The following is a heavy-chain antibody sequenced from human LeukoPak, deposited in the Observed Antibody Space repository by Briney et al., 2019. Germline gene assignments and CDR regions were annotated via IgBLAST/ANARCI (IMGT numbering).Heavy chain of an antibody. V-gene: IGHV4-4*02. Sequence: SETLSLTCGVSGGSISNTNWWTWVRQPPGKGLEWIGEVNLQGSTNYNPSLKSRVAISVDKSENHISLKLTSVTAADTAVYYCARHGTISSESYFDYWGQGALVTVSS. J-gene: IGHJ4*02. CDR3: ARHGTISSESYFDY. D-gene: IGHD1-14*01. CDR1: GGSISNTNW. CDR2: VNLQGST.